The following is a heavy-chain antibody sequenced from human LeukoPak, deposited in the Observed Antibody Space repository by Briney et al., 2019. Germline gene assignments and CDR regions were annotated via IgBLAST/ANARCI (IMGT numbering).Heavy chain of an antibody. D-gene: IGHD4-11*01. J-gene: IGHJ4*02. CDR3: AIYSPFDY. Sequence: ETLPLTCAVYGGSFSGYYWSWVRQAPGKGLEWVSVIYSGGSTYYADSVKGRFTISRDNSKNTLYLQMNSLRAEDTAVYYCAIYSPFDYWGQGTLVTVSS. CDR1: GGSFSGYY. V-gene: IGHV3-53*01. CDR2: IYSGGST.